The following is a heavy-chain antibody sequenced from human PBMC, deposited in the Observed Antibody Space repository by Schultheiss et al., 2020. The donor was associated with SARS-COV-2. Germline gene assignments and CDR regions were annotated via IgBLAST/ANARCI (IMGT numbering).Heavy chain of an antibody. V-gene: IGHV4-39*01. J-gene: IGHJ6*02. Sequence: SETLSLTCTVSGGSISSGDYYWSWIRQPPGKGLEWLGEIHPAGSLHYNPSLKSRVTISIDTSKDHFSLRLTSVTAADTAVYYCARQVSEGMDVWGQGTTVTVAS. CDR2: IHPAGSL. CDR3: ARQVSEGMDV. CDR1: GGSISSGDYY.